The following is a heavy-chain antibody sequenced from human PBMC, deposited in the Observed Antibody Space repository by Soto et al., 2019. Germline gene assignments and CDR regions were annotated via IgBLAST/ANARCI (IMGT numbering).Heavy chain of an antibody. CDR2: INHSGST. Sequence: QVQLQQWGAGLLKPSETLSLTCAVYGGSFSGYYWSWIRQPPGKGLEWIGEINHSGSTNYNPSLKSRVTISVDTSKNQFSLKLSSVTAADTAVYYCAASRDVVVPAATNYYYYYYMDVWGKGTTVTVSS. CDR3: AASRDVVVPAATNYYYYYYMDV. J-gene: IGHJ6*03. D-gene: IGHD2-2*01. CDR1: GGSFSGYY. V-gene: IGHV4-34*01.